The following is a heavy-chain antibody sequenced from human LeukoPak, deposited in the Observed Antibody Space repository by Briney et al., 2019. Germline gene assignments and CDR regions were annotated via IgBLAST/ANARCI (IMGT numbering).Heavy chain of an antibody. V-gene: IGHV1-8*03. CDR3: ARDHRDYDILTGYYYPHYMDV. D-gene: IGHD3-9*01. J-gene: IGHJ6*03. Sequence: ASVKVSCKASGYTFTSYDINWVRQATGQGLEWMGWMNPNSGNTGYAQKFQGRVTITRNTSISTAYMELSSLRSEDTAVYYCARDHRDYDILTGYYYPHYMDVWGKGTTVTISS. CDR2: MNPNSGNT. CDR1: GYTFTSYD.